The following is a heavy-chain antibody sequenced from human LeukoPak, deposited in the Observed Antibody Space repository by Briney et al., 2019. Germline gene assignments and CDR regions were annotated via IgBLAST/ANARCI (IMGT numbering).Heavy chain of an antibody. D-gene: IGHD3-10*01. CDR1: GFTFTTYA. CDR3: ATRYLGAPLYGMDV. CDR2: INAGNDNT. V-gene: IGHV1-3*01. J-gene: IGHJ6*02. Sequence: ASVKVSCKASGFTFTTYAMHWVRQAPGQRLEWMGWINAGNDNTKYSQKFQGRVTITRDTSASTAYMELSSLRSEDTAVYYCATRYLGAPLYGMDVWGQGTTVTVSS.